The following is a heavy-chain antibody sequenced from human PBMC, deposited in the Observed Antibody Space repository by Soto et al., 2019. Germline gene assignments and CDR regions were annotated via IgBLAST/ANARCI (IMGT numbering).Heavy chain of an antibody. CDR2: ISPDGDMT. J-gene: IGHJ4*02. V-gene: IGHV1-46*01. CDR1: GFPFSNYY. D-gene: IGHD3-9*01. CDR3: ARAAFDHYFDY. Sequence: GASVKVSCTASGFPFSNYYMHWVRQAPEQGLQWMGIISPDGDMTTYAQWFQGRVTMTRDTSTRTVYMELRSLTSEDTAVYYCARAAFDHYFDYWGQGTLVTVSS.